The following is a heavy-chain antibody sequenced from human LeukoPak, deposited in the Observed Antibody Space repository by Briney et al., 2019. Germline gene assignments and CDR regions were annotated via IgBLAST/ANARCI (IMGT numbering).Heavy chain of an antibody. CDR2: IYSGGST. CDR1: GFTVSSNY. J-gene: IGHJ4*02. CDR3: GRNYYDSSGPRGGFDY. D-gene: IGHD3-22*01. Sequence: GGSLRLSCAASGFTVSSNYMSWVRQAPGKGLEWVSVIYSGGSTYYADSVKGRFTISRDNSKNTLYLQMNSLRAEDTAVYYCGRNYYDSSGPRGGFDYWGQGTLVTVSS. V-gene: IGHV3-53*01.